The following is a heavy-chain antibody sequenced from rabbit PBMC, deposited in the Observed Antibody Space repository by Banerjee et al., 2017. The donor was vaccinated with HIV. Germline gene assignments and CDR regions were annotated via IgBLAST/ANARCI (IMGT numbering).Heavy chain of an antibody. CDR3: ARDGGRSVYTQYYFNL. D-gene: IGHD8-1*01. V-gene: IGHV1S47*01. J-gene: IGHJ4*01. Sequence: QEQLEESGGDLVKPGRSLTLTCTASGFSFSDKYVMCWVRQAPGKRPEWIACIDNGDGSTYYANWVNGRFTISRSTSLNTVTLQMTSLTAADTATYFCARDGGRSVYTQYYFNLWGPGTLVTVS. CDR1: GFSFSDKYV. CDR2: IDNGDGST.